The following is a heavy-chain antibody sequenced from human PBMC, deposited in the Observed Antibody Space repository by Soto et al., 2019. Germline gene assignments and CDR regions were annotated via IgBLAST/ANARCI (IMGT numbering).Heavy chain of an antibody. CDR1: GYSLAGYW. V-gene: IGHV5-10-1*01. CDR3: ARQIYDSDTGPNFQYYFDS. CDR2: IDPSDSQT. Sequence: GESPKISCEGSGYSLAGYWITWVRQKPGKGLEWMGRIDPSDSQTYYSPSFRGHVTISVTKSITTVFLQWSSLRASDTAMYYRARQIYDSDTGPNFQYYFDSWGQGTPVTVSS. J-gene: IGHJ4*02. D-gene: IGHD3-22*01.